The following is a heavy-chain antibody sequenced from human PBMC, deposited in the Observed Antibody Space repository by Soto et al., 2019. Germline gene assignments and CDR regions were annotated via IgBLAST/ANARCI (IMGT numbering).Heavy chain of an antibody. CDR3: ARDPNGDRDFDY. CDR2: ISNSGNSM. D-gene: IGHD4-17*01. Sequence: EVQLVESGGGLVQPGGSLRLSCAASGFTFNSYVMNWVRQAPGKGLEWVSYISNSGNSMYYADSVKGRFTISRDNAQDSVYLQMNSLRAEDTAVYYCARDPNGDRDFDYWGQGTLVIVSS. CDR1: GFTFNSYV. V-gene: IGHV3-48*03. J-gene: IGHJ4*02.